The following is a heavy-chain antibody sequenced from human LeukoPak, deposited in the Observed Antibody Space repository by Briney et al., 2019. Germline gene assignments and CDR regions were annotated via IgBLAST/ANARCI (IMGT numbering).Heavy chain of an antibody. D-gene: IGHD7-27*01. CDR1: GGSFSGYY. V-gene: IGHV4-34*01. Sequence: SETLSLTCAVYGGSFSGYYWSWIRQPPGKGLEWIGEINHSGYTNYNPSLKSRVTVSVDTSKKQFSLKLSSVTAAATAVYYCASRKLGNDYWGQGTLVTVSS. CDR3: ASRKLGNDY. J-gene: IGHJ4*02. CDR2: INHSGYT.